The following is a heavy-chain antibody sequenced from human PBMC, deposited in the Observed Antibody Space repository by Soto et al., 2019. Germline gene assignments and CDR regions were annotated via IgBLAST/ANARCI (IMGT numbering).Heavy chain of an antibody. CDR1: GFTFSSYA. J-gene: IGHJ6*02. Sequence: GGSLRLACAASGFTFSSYAMIWVRQAPGKGLEWVSAISGSGGSTYYADSVKGRFTISRDISKNTLYLQMNSLRAEDTAVYYCARDVEYQLLPVGYYYYGMDVWGQGTTVTVSS. CDR2: ISGSGGST. D-gene: IGHD2-2*01. V-gene: IGHV3-23*01. CDR3: ARDVEYQLLPVGYYYYGMDV.